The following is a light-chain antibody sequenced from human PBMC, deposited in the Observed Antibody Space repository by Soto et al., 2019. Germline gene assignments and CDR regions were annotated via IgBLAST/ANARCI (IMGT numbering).Light chain of an antibody. J-gene: IGKJ3*01. CDR3: QQYKYYFT. CDR1: QSISSW. Sequence: DIQLTQSPSTLSASVGDRVTITCRASQSISSWLAWYQQKPGKAPKLLIYTASNLERGVPSRFSGRGSGTEFTLTISNLQPDDFATCYCQQYKYYFTFGPGTKVDIK. CDR2: TAS. V-gene: IGKV1-5*03.